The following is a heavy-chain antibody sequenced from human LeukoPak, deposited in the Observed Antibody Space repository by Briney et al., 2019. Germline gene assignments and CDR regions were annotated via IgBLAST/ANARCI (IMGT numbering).Heavy chain of an antibody. CDR3: ASSYFSDTSGYSDAFDI. Sequence: GGSLILSCAASGFTFSSYEMNWVRQAPGKGLEWVSYSSPSGSTIYYADSLKGRFTISRDNAKNSLYLQMNSLRVEDTAVHYCASSYFSDTSGYSDAFDIWGQGTMVTVSS. J-gene: IGHJ3*02. CDR2: SSPSGSTI. V-gene: IGHV3-48*03. D-gene: IGHD3-22*01. CDR1: GFTFSSYE.